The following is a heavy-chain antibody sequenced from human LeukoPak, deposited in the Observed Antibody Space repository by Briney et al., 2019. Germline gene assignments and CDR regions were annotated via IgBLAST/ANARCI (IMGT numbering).Heavy chain of an antibody. CDR3: AKAGWYGGDFDY. CDR2: ISDSGGST. V-gene: IGHV3-23*01. D-gene: IGHD6-19*01. CDR1: GFIFRDYA. Sequence: PGGSLRLSCAASGFIFRDYAMSWVRQAPGKGLEWVSGISDSGGSTHYADSVKGRFTISRDNSKYMLYLQMNSLRAEDTAVYYCAKAGWYGGDFDYWGQGTLVTVSS. J-gene: IGHJ4*02.